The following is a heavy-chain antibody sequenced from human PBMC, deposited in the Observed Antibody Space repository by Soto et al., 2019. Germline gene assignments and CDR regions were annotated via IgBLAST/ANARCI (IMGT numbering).Heavy chain of an antibody. J-gene: IGHJ6*02. CDR3: ARAVRSGSYPYYYYGMDV. Sequence: EVPVVESGGGLVQPGGSLRLSCAASGFTFSNYWMQWVRQAPGKGLVWVSRINSDGSSTSYADSVKGRFTISRDNAKNTLYLKMNSLRAEDTAVYYCARAVRSGSYPYYYYGMDVWGQGTTVTVSS. V-gene: IGHV3-74*01. CDR1: GFTFSNYW. D-gene: IGHD3-10*01. CDR2: INSDGSST.